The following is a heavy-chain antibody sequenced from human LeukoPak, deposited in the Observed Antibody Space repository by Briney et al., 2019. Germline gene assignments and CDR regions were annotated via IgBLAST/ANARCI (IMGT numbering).Heavy chain of an antibody. CDR3: ARETTGTTVY. J-gene: IGHJ4*02. V-gene: IGHV1-69*13. D-gene: IGHD1-1*01. CDR2: IIPIFGTA. CDR1: GGTFSSYA. Sequence: SVEVSCKASGGTFSSYAISWVRQAPGQGLEWMGGIIPIFGTANYAQKFQGRVTITADESTSTAYMELSSLRSEDAAVYYCARETTGTTVYWGQGTLVTVSS.